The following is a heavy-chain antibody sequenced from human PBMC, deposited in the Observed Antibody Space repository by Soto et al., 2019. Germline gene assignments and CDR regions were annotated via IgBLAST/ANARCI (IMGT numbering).Heavy chain of an antibody. CDR1: GGSISSYY. D-gene: IGHD2-15*01. J-gene: IGHJ4*02. Sequence: SETLSLTCTVSGGSISSYYWSWIRQPPGKGLEWIGYIYYSGSTNYNPSLKSRVTISVYTSKNQFSLKLSSVTAADTSVYYCARHTPAISISDHWGQGTLVTVS. CDR3: ARHTPAISISDH. V-gene: IGHV4-59*08. CDR2: IYYSGST.